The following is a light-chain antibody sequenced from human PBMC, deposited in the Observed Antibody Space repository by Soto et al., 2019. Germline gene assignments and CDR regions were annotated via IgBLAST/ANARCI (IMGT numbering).Light chain of an antibody. CDR3: QQRSDWPST. CDR2: GAS. Sequence: EIVLTQSPGTLSLSPGERATLSCRASQSVSNNYLAWYQQKPGQAPRLLIYGASSRATGIPARFSGSGSGTDFTLTISSLEPDDFSVYYCQQRSDWPSTFGGGTKMQIK. V-gene: IGKV3D-20*02. CDR1: QSVSNNY. J-gene: IGKJ4*01.